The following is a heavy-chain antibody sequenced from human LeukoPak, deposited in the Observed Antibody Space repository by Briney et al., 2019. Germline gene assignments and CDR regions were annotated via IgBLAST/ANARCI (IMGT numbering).Heavy chain of an antibody. V-gene: IGHV4-59*01. D-gene: IGHD4-17*01. Sequence: SETLSLTCTVSGGSIRSYYWSWIRQPPGKGLEWIGYIYYSGSTNYSPSLKSRVSISVDTSKNQFSLKLSSVTAADTAVYYCARTGSTVTMLYPFDHWGQGTLVTVPS. J-gene: IGHJ4*02. CDR3: ARTGSTVTMLYPFDH. CDR1: GGSIRSYY. CDR2: IYYSGST.